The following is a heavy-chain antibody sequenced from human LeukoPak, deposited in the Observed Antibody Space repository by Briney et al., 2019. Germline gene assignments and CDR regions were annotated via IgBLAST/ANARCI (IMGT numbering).Heavy chain of an antibody. Sequence: GGSLRLSCAASGFTFSSYSMNWVRQAPGKGLEWVSSISSSSSYIYYADSVKGRFTISRDNAKNSLYLQMNSLRAEDTAVYYCARDESGYAFDIWGQGTMVTVSS. J-gene: IGHJ3*02. CDR3: ARDESGYAFDI. V-gene: IGHV3-21*01. CDR2: ISSSSSYI. D-gene: IGHD3-22*01. CDR1: GFTFSSYS.